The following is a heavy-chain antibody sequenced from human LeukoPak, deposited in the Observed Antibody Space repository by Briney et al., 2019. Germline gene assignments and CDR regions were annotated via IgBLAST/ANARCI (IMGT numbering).Heavy chain of an antibody. Sequence: ASVKVSCKASGYTFTSYYMHWVRQAPGQGLEWMGIIYPSGGSTSYAQKFQGRVTMTRDTSTSTVYMELSSLRSEDTAVYYCARAVAGNDAFDIWGQGTMVTVSS. CDR1: GYTFTSYY. CDR3: ARAVAGNDAFDI. V-gene: IGHV1-46*01. J-gene: IGHJ3*02. CDR2: IYPSGGST. D-gene: IGHD6-19*01.